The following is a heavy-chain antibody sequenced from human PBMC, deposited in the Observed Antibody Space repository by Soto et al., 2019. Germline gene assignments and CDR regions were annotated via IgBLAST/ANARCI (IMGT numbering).Heavy chain of an antibody. CDR2: IYYSGST. CDR1: GGSISSSSYY. J-gene: IGHJ6*03. Sequence: SETLSLTCTVSGGSISSSSYYWGWIRQPPGKGLEWIGSIYYSGSTYYNPSLKSRVTISVDTSKKQFSLKLSSVTAANTAVYYCARQCYRISHYYYMDVWGKGTTVTVSS. V-gene: IGHV4-39*01. D-gene: IGHD2-8*01. CDR3: ARQCYRISHYYYMDV.